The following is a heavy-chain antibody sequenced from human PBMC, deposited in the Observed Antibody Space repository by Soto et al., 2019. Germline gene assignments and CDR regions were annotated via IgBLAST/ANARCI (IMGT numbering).Heavy chain of an antibody. CDR2: IYHGGTT. CDR1: GDSISSGSY. D-gene: IGHD3-16*01. J-gene: IGHJ4*03. CDR3: ARVHVMFGAGSNFDY. Sequence: PSETPALPRTVSGDSISSGSYWGWIRQPPGEGPEWIASIYHGGTTFYNPSLKSRISISVDTSKNQFSLRLTSVTAADTATYYCARVHVMFGAGSNFDYWGRGTICTVSS. V-gene: IGHV4-38-2*02.